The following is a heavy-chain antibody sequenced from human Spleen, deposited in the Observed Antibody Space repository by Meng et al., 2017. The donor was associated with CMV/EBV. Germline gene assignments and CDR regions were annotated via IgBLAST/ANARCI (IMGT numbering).Heavy chain of an antibody. CDR2: IRYDGSNK. J-gene: IGHJ3*02. Sequence: GESLKISCAASGFTFSSYGMHWVRQAPGKGLEWVAFIRYDGSNKYYADSVKGRFTISRDNSKNTLYLQMNSLRAEDTAVYYCAKDLGSSHAFDIWGQGTMVTVSS. CDR1: GFTFSSYG. CDR3: AKDLGSSHAFDI. V-gene: IGHV3-30*02. D-gene: IGHD1-26*01.